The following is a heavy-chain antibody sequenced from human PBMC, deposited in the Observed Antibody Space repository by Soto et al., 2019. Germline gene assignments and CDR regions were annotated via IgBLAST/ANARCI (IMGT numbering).Heavy chain of an antibody. CDR1: GGSISSYY. J-gene: IGHJ4*02. Sequence: PSETLSLTCTVSGGSISSYYWSWIRQPPGKGLEWIGYIYYSGSTNYNPSLKSRVTISVDTSKNQFSLKLSSVTAADTAVYYCAGLIAAAGTGSFDYWGQGTLVTVSS. V-gene: IGHV4-59*08. CDR2: IYYSGST. CDR3: AGLIAAAGTGSFDY. D-gene: IGHD6-13*01.